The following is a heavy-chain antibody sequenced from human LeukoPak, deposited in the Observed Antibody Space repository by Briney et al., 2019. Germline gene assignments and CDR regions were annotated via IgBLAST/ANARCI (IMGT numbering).Heavy chain of an antibody. Sequence: ASVKVSCKASGYTFTSYGISRVRQAPGQGLEWMGWISAYNDNTNYAQKLQGRVTMTTDTSTSTAYMELKSLRSDDTAVYYCARDFVGDSSSGYWGQGTLVTVSS. J-gene: IGHJ4*02. D-gene: IGHD6-6*01. CDR1: GYTFTSYG. CDR2: ISAYNDNT. V-gene: IGHV1-18*01. CDR3: ARDFVGDSSSGY.